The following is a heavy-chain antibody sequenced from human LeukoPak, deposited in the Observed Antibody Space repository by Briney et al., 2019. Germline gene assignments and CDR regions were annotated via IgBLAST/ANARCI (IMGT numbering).Heavy chain of an antibody. Sequence: GXSLRLSCAASGFTFSSYWMSWVRQAPGKGLEWVANIKQDGSEKYYVDSVKGRFTISRDNAKNSLYLQMNSLRAEDTAVYYCAREVAWPSITMIVVGPYYFDYWGQGTLVTVSS. J-gene: IGHJ4*02. V-gene: IGHV3-7*01. CDR1: GFTFSSYW. D-gene: IGHD3-22*01. CDR2: IKQDGSEK. CDR3: AREVAWPSITMIVVGPYYFDY.